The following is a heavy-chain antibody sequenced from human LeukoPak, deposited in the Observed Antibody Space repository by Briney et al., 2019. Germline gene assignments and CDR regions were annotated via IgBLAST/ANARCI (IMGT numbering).Heavy chain of an antibody. D-gene: IGHD3-10*01. CDR1: GFTFSSCW. J-gene: IGHJ6*03. Sequence: GGSLRLSCGASGFTFSSCWMHWVRQAPGKGLVWVSRINNDGSSTSYADSVQGRFTISRDNAKNTLYLQMNSLRAEGTALYYCARVARGDYYYYYMDVWAKGPRSPSP. V-gene: IGHV3-74*01. CDR2: INNDGSST. CDR3: ARVARGDYYYYYMDV.